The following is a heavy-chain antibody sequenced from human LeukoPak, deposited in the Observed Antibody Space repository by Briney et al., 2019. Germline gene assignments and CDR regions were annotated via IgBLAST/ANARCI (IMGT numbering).Heavy chain of an antibody. J-gene: IGHJ4*02. Sequence: SETLSLTCTVSGGSISSYYWGWIRQPPGKGLEWIGSIYYSGSTYYNPSLKSRVTISVDTSKNQFSLKLSSVTAADTAVYYCARQDFWSGYYVDYWGQGTLVTVSS. CDR2: IYYSGST. CDR3: ARQDFWSGYYVDY. CDR1: GGSISSYY. V-gene: IGHV4-39*01. D-gene: IGHD3-3*01.